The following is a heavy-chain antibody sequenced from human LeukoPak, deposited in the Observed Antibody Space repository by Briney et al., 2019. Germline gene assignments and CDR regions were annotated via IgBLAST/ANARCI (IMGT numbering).Heavy chain of an antibody. CDR3: AKDRDTYGSIYYFDD. CDR1: GFTFSRYG. J-gene: IGHJ4*02. CDR2: ISYDGKDK. D-gene: IGHD5-18*01. Sequence: PGRSLRLSCAASGFTFSRYGMHWVRQAPGKGLEWVAVISYDGKDKHYADSGKGRFTISRDNSKNTPYLQMNSLRAEDTAVYYCAKDRDTYGSIYYFDDWGQGTLVTVSS. V-gene: IGHV3-30*18.